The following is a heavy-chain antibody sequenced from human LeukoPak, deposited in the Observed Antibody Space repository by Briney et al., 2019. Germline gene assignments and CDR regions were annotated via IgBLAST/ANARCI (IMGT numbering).Heavy chain of an antibody. Sequence: GGSLRLSCAASGFTFSSYWMSWVRQAPGKGLEWVANIKQDGSEKYYVDSVKGQFTISRDNAKNSLYLQMNSLRAEDTAVYYCARARRGYYFDYWGQGTLVTVSP. V-gene: IGHV3-7*01. D-gene: IGHD3-16*01. J-gene: IGHJ4*02. CDR3: ARARRGYYFDY. CDR2: IKQDGSEK. CDR1: GFTFSSYW.